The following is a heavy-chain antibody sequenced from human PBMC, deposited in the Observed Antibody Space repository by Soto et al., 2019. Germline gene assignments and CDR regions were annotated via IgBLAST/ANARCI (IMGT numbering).Heavy chain of an antibody. J-gene: IGHJ4*02. CDR3: VRDLRYCTGASCYPNFDY. CDR2: ISSGSTYI. CDR1: GFTFSNYR. Sequence: GGSLRLSCAASGFTFSNYRMNWVRQAPGKGLEWVSSISSGSTYIYYADSLKGRFTISRDNAKNSLYLQMNSLRVEDTAVYYCVRDLRYCTGASCYPNFDYWGQGTRVTVYS. V-gene: IGHV3-21*01. D-gene: IGHD2-15*01.